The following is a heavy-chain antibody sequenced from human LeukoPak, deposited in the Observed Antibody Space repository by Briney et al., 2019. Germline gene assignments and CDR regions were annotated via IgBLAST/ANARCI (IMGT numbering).Heavy chain of an antibody. V-gene: IGHV4-59*01. D-gene: IGHD2/OR15-2a*01. Sequence: SETLSLTCSVSGGSMTNLYWTWIRQPPGKGLEWIGDIYDSGSTRYNTSLESRVTISVDTSKIQFSLKLSSVTAADTAVYYCAKGGSTNFYYGDVWGQGTTVTVSS. CDR2: IYDSGST. J-gene: IGHJ6*02. CDR3: AKGGSTNFYYGDV. CDR1: GGSMTNLY.